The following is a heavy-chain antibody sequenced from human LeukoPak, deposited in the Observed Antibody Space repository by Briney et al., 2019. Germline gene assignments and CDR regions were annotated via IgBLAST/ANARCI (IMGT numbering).Heavy chain of an antibody. Sequence: ASVKVSCKVSGYTLTELSMHWVRQAPGKGLEWMGGFDPEDGETIYAQKFQGRVTMTEDTSTDTAYMELSSLRSEDTAVYYCAPRSHYYYSSGYYYAFDYWGQGTLVTVSS. CDR2: FDPEDGET. D-gene: IGHD3-22*01. CDR1: GYTLTELS. J-gene: IGHJ4*02. V-gene: IGHV1-24*01. CDR3: APRSHYYYSSGYYYAFDY.